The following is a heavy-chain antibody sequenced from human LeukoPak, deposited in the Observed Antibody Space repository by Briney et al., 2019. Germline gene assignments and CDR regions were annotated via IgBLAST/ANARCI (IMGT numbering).Heavy chain of an antibody. D-gene: IGHD1-1*01. CDR2: ISYDGSNK. J-gene: IGHJ4*02. CDR1: GFTFSSYG. Sequence: PGRSLRLSCAASGFTFSSYGMHWVRQAPGKGLEWVAVISYDGSNKYYADSVKGRFTISRDNSKNTLYLQMNSLRAEDTAVYYCAKELLEESNSWGQGTLVTVSS. CDR3: AKELLEESNS. V-gene: IGHV3-30*18.